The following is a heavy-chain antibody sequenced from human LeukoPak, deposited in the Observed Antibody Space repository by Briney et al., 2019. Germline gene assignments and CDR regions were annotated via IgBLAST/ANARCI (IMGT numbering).Heavy chain of an antibody. V-gene: IGHV1-69*01. Sequence: VASVKVSCKASGGTVSSYAISWVRQAPGQGLEWMGGIIPIFGTANYAQKFQGRVTITADESTSTAYMELSSLRSEDTAVYYCETGDADAFDIWGQGTMVTVSS. CDR3: ETGDADAFDI. J-gene: IGHJ3*02. D-gene: IGHD7-27*01. CDR2: IIPIFGTA. CDR1: GGTVSSYA.